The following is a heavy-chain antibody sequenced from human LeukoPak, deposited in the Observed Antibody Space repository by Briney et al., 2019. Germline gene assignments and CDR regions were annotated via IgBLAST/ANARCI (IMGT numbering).Heavy chain of an antibody. D-gene: IGHD4-17*01. Sequence: GGSLRLSCAASGFTFSSYSMNWVRQAPGKGLEGVSYISSSSSTIYYADSVKGRFTISRDNAKNSLYLQMNSLRAEDTAVYYCARDSPTTVTTTDAFDIWGQGTMVTVSS. CDR2: ISSSSSTI. V-gene: IGHV3-48*01. CDR3: ARDSPTTVTTTDAFDI. CDR1: GFTFSSYS. J-gene: IGHJ3*02.